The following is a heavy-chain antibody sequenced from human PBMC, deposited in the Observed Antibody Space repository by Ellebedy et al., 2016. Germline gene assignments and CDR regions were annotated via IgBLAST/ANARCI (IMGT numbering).Heavy chain of an antibody. J-gene: IGHJ4*02. Sequence: ASVKVSCKASGYTFTTYAIHWVRQAPGQRLEWMGGINRDTGNTEYSQKFQGRVSITRDTSATTAYMELASLTSEDTAVYYCARGASSRYCRAGSSYLWYSWGQGTLVNVSS. CDR1: GYTFTTYA. CDR3: ARGASSRYCRAGSSYLWYS. V-gene: IGHV1-3*01. CDR2: INRDTGNT. D-gene: IGHD2-15*01.